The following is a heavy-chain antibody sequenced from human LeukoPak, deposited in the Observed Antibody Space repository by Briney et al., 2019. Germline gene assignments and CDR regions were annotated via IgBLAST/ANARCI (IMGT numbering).Heavy chain of an antibody. Sequence: PSETLSLTCTVYGGSFSGYYWGWIRQPPGKGLEWLGEINHSGGTNYNPALKSRVTISVDTSKNQFSLKLSSVTAADTAVYYCARGGGKYHHITSWSSLIKYYVDYWGQGTLVTVSS. V-gene: IGHV4-34*01. CDR1: GGSFSGYY. J-gene: IGHJ4*02. CDR3: ARGGGKYHHITSWSSLIKYYVDY. CDR2: INHSGGT. D-gene: IGHD3-10*01.